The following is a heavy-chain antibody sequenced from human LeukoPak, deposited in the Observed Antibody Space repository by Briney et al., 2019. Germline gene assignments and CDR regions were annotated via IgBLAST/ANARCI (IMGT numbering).Heavy chain of an antibody. J-gene: IGHJ4*02. V-gene: IGHV1-24*01. CDR3: ATSAVAQNLDS. Sequence: ASVKVSCKVSGYTLTELSTHWVRQAPGKGLEWMAGFDPNDGETIFAQKFQGRVTMTAATSTDTAYMELSSLRSEDTAVYYCATSAVAQNLDSWGQGTLVTVSS. CDR1: GYTLTELS. CDR2: FDPNDGET. D-gene: IGHD4-23*01.